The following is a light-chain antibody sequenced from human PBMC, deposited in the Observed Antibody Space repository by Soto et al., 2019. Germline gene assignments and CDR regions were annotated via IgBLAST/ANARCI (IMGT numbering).Light chain of an antibody. CDR1: RWLVHRSGNTY. CDR3: MQGTHWPWT. Sequence: SLAAPPGQPGAVSGWCSRWLVHRSGNTYFNWFQQRPGHSPRRLIYKVSNRDSGVPDRFSGSGSATNFTLKISRVEAEDVAVYYCMQGTHWPWTFGQGTKVDIK. V-gene: IGKV2-30*02. J-gene: IGKJ1*01. CDR2: KVS.